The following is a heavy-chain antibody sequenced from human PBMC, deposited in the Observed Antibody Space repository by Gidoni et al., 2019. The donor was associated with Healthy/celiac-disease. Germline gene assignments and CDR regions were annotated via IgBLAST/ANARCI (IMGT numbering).Heavy chain of an antibody. D-gene: IGHD6-19*01. V-gene: IGHV3-23*01. Sequence: EVQLLESGGGLVQPGGSLSLSCAASGFTFSSYAMSRVRQAPGKGLEWVSAISGSGGSTYYADSVKGRFTISRDNSKNTLYLQMNSLRAEDTAVYYCITVAVRGWFDPWGQGTLVTVSS. J-gene: IGHJ5*02. CDR3: ITVAVRGWFDP. CDR1: GFTFSSYA. CDR2: ISGSGGST.